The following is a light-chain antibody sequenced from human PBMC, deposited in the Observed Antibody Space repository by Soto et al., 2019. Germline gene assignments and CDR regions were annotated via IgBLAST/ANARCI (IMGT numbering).Light chain of an antibody. J-gene: IGKJ1*01. Sequence: EILMTQSPATLSVSPGERTTLSCRASQSVGNNLAWYQQKPGQAPRLLIYGAYTRATGIPARFSGSGSGTDFTLTISSLQSEDFAVYYCQHYNYWPPKTFGQGTKVDTK. CDR3: QHYNYWPPKT. V-gene: IGKV3-15*01. CDR2: GAY. CDR1: QSVGNN.